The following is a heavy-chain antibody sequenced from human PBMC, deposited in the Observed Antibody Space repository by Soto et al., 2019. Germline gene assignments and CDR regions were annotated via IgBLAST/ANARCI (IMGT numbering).Heavy chain of an antibody. D-gene: IGHD6-13*01. CDR1: GFTFSSYS. CDR3: ARVARGGAAAFDAFDI. Sequence: VGSLRLSCAASGFTFSSYSMNWVRQAPGKGLEWVSSISSSSSYIYYADSVKGRFTISRDNAKNSLYLQMNSLRAEDTAVYYCARVARGGAAAFDAFDIWGQGTMVTVSS. V-gene: IGHV3-21*01. CDR2: ISSSSSYI. J-gene: IGHJ3*02.